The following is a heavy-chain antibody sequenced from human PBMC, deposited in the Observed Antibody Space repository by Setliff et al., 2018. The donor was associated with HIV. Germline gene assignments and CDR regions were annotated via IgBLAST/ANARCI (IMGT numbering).Heavy chain of an antibody. CDR3: ARQMTIPGVAVTPFDY. Sequence: SETLSLTCAVSGGSISSAYWSWVRQPPGKGLEWIGYVFYNGDTAYNPSLKSRLTISVDTPKSQFSLKLTSVTAADTAVYYCARQMTIPGVAVTPFDYWGQGALVTVSS. V-gene: IGHV4-59*08. J-gene: IGHJ4*02. D-gene: IGHD3-3*01. CDR2: VFYNGDT. CDR1: GGSISSAY.